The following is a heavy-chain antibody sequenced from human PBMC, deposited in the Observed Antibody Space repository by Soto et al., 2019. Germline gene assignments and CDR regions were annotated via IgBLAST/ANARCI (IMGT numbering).Heavy chain of an antibody. CDR2: ISGSGGSA. CDR3: AKDAIGYCISTSCYSVDY. Sequence: GGSLRLSCAASGFTTSSYAMSWVRQAPGKGLEWVSAISGSGGSAYYADSVKGRFTISRDNSKNTLYLQMNSLRAEDTAVYYCAKDAIGYCISTSCYSVDYWGQGTLVTVSS. D-gene: IGHD2-2*01. J-gene: IGHJ4*02. V-gene: IGHV3-23*01. CDR1: GFTTSSYA.